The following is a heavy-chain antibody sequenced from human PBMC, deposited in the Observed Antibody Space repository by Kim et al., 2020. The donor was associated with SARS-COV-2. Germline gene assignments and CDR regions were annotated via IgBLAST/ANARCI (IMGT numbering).Heavy chain of an antibody. CDR1: GFTFSSYW. CDR2: IKQDGSEK. CDR3: AREDYCSSTSCYSDGMDV. Sequence: GGSLRLSCAASGFTFSSYWMSWVRQAPGKGLEWVANIKQDGSEKYYVDSVKGRFTISRDNAKNSLYLQMNSLGAEDTAVYYCAREDYCSSTSCYSDGMDVWGQGTTVTVSS. V-gene: IGHV3-7*01. J-gene: IGHJ6*02. D-gene: IGHD2-2*01.